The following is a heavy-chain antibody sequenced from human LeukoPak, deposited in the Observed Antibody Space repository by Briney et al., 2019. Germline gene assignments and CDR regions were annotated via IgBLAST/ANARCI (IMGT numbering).Heavy chain of an antibody. CDR3: AKDILNSLGATYLDY. D-gene: IGHD1-26*01. J-gene: IGHJ4*02. V-gene: IGHV3-23*01. CDR1: GFTFSSYA. CDR2: ISGSGGST. Sequence: PRGSLRLSCAASGFTFSSYAMSWVRQAPGKGLEWVSTISGSGGSTYDADSVKGRFTISRDNSKNTLYLQMNSLRAEDTAVYYCAKDILNSLGATYLDYWGQGTLVTVSS.